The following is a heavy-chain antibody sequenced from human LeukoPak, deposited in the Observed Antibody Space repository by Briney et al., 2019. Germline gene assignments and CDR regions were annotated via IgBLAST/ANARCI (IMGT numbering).Heavy chain of an antibody. CDR1: GFTFSSYW. CDR2: ISYDGSDK. J-gene: IGHJ6*02. Sequence: GGSLRLSCAASGFTFSSYWMHWVRQAPGKGLEWVAVISYDGSDKYYADSVKGRFTISRDNSKNTLYLQMNSLTAEDTAVYYCANVWRYTSGWYGYYYYGMDVWGQGTTVTVSS. D-gene: IGHD6-19*01. V-gene: IGHV3-30*18. CDR3: ANVWRYTSGWYGYYYYGMDV.